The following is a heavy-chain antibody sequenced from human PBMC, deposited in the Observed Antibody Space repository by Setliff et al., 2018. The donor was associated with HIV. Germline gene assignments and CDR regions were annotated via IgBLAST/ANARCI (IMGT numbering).Heavy chain of an antibody. CDR3: AKRTFGSGRLDP. CDR1: GDSIGTYY. Sequence: PSETLSLTCTVSGDSIGTYYWSWIRQPPGKGLEWIGHIYNSESTKYSPSLKSRVTISVDTSKNQFSLKLSSVTAADTAVYYCAKRTFGSGRLDPWGQGTLVTVSS. V-gene: IGHV4-59*01. D-gene: IGHD3-16*01. CDR2: IYNSEST. J-gene: IGHJ5*02.